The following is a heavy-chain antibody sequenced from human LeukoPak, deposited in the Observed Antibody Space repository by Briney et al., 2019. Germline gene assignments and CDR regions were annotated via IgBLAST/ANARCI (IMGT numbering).Heavy chain of an antibody. CDR3: VRVAVTGIAYFQY. J-gene: IGHJ1*01. V-gene: IGHV1-2*02. CDR1: GYTFTGYY. CDR2: INGNSGDT. Sequence: SSVKVSCKASGYTFTGYYLHWMRQAPGQGLEWMGWINGNSGDTNYAQKFQGRVTMTRDPSISTAYMDLIRLTSDDTAVYYCVRVAVTGIAYFQYWGQGTLVTVPS. D-gene: IGHD6-19*01.